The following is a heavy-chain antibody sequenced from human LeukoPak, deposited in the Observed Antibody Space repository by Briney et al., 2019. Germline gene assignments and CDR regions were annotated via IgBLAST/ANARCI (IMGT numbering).Heavy chain of an antibody. D-gene: IGHD3-22*01. J-gene: IGHJ5*02. CDR1: GYSISSGYY. CDR3: ARDQTYYYDSTWFWFDP. V-gene: IGHV4-38-2*02. CDR2: IYHSGST. Sequence: PSETLSLTCAVSGYSISSGYYWGWIRQPPGKGLEWIGSIYHSGSTYYNPSFKSRVTISVDTSKNQFSLKLSSVTAADTAVYYCARDQTYYYDSTWFWFDPWGQGTLVTVSS.